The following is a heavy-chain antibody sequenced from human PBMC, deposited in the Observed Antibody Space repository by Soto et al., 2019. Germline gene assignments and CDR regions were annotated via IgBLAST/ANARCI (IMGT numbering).Heavy chain of an antibody. J-gene: IGHJ6*02. CDR3: ACGEVSFGELLNPYYYYYYGMDV. CDR2: IIPILSIA. D-gene: IGHD3-10*01. Sequence: SVKVSCKASGGTFSSYTISWVRQAPGQGLEWMGRIIPILSIANYTQKNQGRVTITEDKSTSTAYIELSRLRSEDTAVYYCACGEVSFGELLNPYYYYYYGMDVWGQGTTVTVSS. CDR1: GGTFSSYT. V-gene: IGHV1-69*02.